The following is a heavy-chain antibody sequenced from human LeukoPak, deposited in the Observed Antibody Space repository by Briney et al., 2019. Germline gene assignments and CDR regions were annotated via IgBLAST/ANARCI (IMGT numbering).Heavy chain of an antibody. D-gene: IGHD6-19*01. Sequence: GGSLRLSCAASGFTFSSYAMSWVRQAPGKGLEWVSAISGSGGSIYYADSVKGRFTISGDNAKNSLSLQMNGLRADDTAVYYCARGPPVAGPYFDYWGQGTLVTVSS. CDR3: ARGPPVAGPYFDY. J-gene: IGHJ4*02. V-gene: IGHV3-23*01. CDR2: ISGSGGSI. CDR1: GFTFSSYA.